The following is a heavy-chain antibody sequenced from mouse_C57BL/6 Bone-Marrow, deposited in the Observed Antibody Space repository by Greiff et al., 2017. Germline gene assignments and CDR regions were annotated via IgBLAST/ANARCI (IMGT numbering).Heavy chain of an antibody. CDR2: ISDGGSYT. CDR3: ARGGYFDY. CDR1: GFTFSSSA. Sequence: EVKLVESGGGLVKPGGSLKLSCAASGFTFSSSAMSWVRQTPEKRLEWVATISDGGSYTYYPDNVKGRFTISRDNAKNNLYLQMSHLKSEDTAMYYCARGGYFDYWGQGTTLTVSA. J-gene: IGHJ2*01. D-gene: IGHD1-1*02. V-gene: IGHV5-4*03.